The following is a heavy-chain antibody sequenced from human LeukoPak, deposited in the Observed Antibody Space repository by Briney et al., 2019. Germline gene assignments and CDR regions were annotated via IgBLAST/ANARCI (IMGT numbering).Heavy chain of an antibody. D-gene: IGHD3-10*01. CDR2: IDT. CDR3: ASGPYYGSGSSVDY. V-gene: IGHV5-51*01. Sequence: GESLMISCKGSGYSFTSYWIGWVRQMPGKGLEWMGIIDTRYSPSFQGQVTISADKSISTAYLQWSSLKASDTAMYYCASGPYYGSGSSVDYWGQGTLVTVSS. J-gene: IGHJ4*02. CDR1: GYSFTSYW.